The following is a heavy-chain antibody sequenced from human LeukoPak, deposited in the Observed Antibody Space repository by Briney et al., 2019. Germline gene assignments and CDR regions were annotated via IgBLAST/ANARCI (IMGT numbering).Heavy chain of an antibody. CDR3: ARDHGIAAAGFDY. Sequence: QPGGSLRHSCAASGFTFSSYAMHWVRQAPGKGLEWVAVISYDGSNKYYADSVKGRFTISRDNSKNTLYLQMNSRRAEGTAVYYCARDHGIAAAGFDYWGQGALVTVSS. V-gene: IGHV3-30-3*01. CDR1: GFTFSSYA. CDR2: ISYDGSNK. J-gene: IGHJ4*02. D-gene: IGHD6-25*01.